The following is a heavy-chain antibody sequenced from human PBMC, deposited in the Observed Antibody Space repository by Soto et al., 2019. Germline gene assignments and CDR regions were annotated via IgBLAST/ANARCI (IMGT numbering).Heavy chain of an antibody. CDR3: ARHVPGSGSYYFDY. CDR1: GGSISSSSYY. CDR2: IYYSGST. V-gene: IGHV4-39*01. Sequence: SETLSLTCTVSGGSISSSSYYWGWIRQPPGKGLEWIGSIYYSGSTYYNPSLKSRVTISVDTSKNQFSLKLSSVTAADTAVYYCARHVPGSGSYYFDYWGQGTLVTVSS. D-gene: IGHD3-10*01. J-gene: IGHJ4*02.